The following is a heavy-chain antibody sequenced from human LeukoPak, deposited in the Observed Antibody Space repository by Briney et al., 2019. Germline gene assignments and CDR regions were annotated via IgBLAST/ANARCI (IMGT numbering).Heavy chain of an antibody. Sequence: GGSLRLSCVASGFTFSTYAMNWVRQAPGKRLEWVSYISSSSDTIYYADSVKGRFTIPRDNARNSLYLQMNSLRAEDTAVYYCARDRLHYDSPNWFGPWGQGTLVTVSS. V-gene: IGHV3-48*01. J-gene: IGHJ5*02. CDR2: ISSSSDTI. CDR1: GFTFSTYA. D-gene: IGHD3-3*01. CDR3: ARDRLHYDSPNWFGP.